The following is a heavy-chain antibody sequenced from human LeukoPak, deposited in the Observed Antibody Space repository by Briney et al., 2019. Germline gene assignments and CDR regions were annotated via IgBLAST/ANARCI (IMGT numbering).Heavy chain of an antibody. CDR2: INPSSGGT. CDR3: ARDGITVTSFDY. CDR1: GYTFTGYY. J-gene: IGHJ4*02. V-gene: IGHV1-2*02. Sequence: GASVKVSCKASGYTFTGYYLYWVRQAPGQGLEWMGWINPSSGGTNYAQKFQGRVTMTRDTSISTAYMEVSRLRSDDTAVYYCARDGITVTSFDYWGQGTLVTVSS. D-gene: IGHD4-11*01.